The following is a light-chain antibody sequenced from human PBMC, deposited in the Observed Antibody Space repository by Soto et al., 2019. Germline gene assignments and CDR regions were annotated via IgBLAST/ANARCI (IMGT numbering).Light chain of an antibody. CDR3: QQRHLWPIT. CDR1: QSFRGL. V-gene: IGKV3-11*01. CDR2: DAY. J-gene: IGKJ5*01. Sequence: EVVLTQAPVTLALSPGERATLSCRASQSFRGLLAWYQPKPGQAPRLLIYDAYNRATGIPPRFRGSGSGTDFPLTISSLEPEDSAVYYCQQRHLWPITFGQGTRLEIK.